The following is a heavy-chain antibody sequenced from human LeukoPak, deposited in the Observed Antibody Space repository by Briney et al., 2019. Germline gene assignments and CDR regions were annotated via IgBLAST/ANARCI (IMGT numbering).Heavy chain of an antibody. D-gene: IGHD6-19*01. V-gene: IGHV4-59*01. CDR2: IYYSGST. J-gene: IGHJ5*02. CDR1: GGSISSYY. CDR3: ARGHSSGWYRDPLNWFDP. Sequence: SETLSLTCTVSGGSISSYYWSWIRQPPAKGLEWIGYIYYSGSTNYNPSLKSRVTISVDTSKNQFSLKLSSVTAADTAVYYCARGHSSGWYRDPLNWFDPWGQGTLVTVSS.